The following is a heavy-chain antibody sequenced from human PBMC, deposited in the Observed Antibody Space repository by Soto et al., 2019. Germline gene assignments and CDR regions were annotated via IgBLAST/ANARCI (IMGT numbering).Heavy chain of an antibody. V-gene: IGHV4-30-2*01. CDR2: IYHSGST. CDR1: GGSISGYY. CDR3: GRVPDR. Sequence: SETLSLTCTVSGGSISGYYWSWIRQPPGKGLEWIGYIYHSGSTYYNPSLKSRVTISVDRSKNQFSLKLSSVTAADTAVYYCGRVPDRWGQGTLVTVSS. J-gene: IGHJ5*02. D-gene: IGHD2-2*01.